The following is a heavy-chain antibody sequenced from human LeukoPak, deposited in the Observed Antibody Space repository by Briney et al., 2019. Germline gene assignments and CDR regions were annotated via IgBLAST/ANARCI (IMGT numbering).Heavy chain of an antibody. CDR2: IYYSGST. CDR3: ARGKYGDYVDFDY. J-gene: IGHJ4*02. D-gene: IGHD4-17*01. CDR1: GGSISSYY. Sequence: RPSETLSLTCTVSGGSISSYYWSWIRQPPGKGLEWIGYIYYSGSTKYNPSLKSRVTISVDTSKNQFSLKLSSVTAADTAVYYCARGKYGDYVDFDYWGQGTLVTVSS. V-gene: IGHV4-59*01.